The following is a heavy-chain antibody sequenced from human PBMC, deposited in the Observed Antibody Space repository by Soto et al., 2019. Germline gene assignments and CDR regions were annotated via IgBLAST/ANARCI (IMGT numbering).Heavy chain of an antibody. CDR2: IYTSGST. CDR1: GGSISSYY. CDR3: ATDRLQYCSSTSCYLRPINYYYYYGMDV. Sequence: QVQLQESGPGLVKPSETLSLTCTVSGGSISSYYWSWIRQPAGKGLEWIGRIYTSGSTNYNPSLKSRVTMSVDTSKNQFSLKLSSVTAADTAVYYCATDRLQYCSSTSCYLRPINYYYYYGMDVWGQGTTVTVSS. J-gene: IGHJ6*02. D-gene: IGHD2-2*01. V-gene: IGHV4-4*07.